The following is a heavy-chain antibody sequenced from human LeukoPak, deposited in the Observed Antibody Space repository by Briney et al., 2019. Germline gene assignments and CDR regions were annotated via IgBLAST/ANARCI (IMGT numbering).Heavy chain of an antibody. CDR2: ISYDGSNK. D-gene: IGHD2-2*01. CDR1: GFTFSSYG. CDR3: AKDRWRQLLKYYFDY. V-gene: IGHV3-30*18. J-gene: IGHJ4*02. Sequence: GGSLRLSCAASGFTFSSYGMHWVRQAPGKGLEWVAVISYDGSNKYYADSVKGRFTISRDNSKNTPYLQMNSLRAEDTAVYYCAKDRWRQLLKYYFDYWGQGTLVTVSS.